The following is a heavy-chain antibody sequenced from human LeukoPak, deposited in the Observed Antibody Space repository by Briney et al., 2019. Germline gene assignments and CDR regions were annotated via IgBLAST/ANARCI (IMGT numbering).Heavy chain of an antibody. Sequence: PGGSLRLSCAASGFNFSTYAMTWVRQAPGKGLEWVSAISGSGDSTYYADSVKGRFTISRDTSKNTLYLQMHSLRVEDTAVYYCAKDRSDSGSWYAGSHWGQGTLVTVSS. V-gene: IGHV3-23*01. CDR2: ISGSGDST. CDR3: AKDRSDSGSWYAGSH. D-gene: IGHD6-13*01. J-gene: IGHJ4*02. CDR1: GFNFSTYA.